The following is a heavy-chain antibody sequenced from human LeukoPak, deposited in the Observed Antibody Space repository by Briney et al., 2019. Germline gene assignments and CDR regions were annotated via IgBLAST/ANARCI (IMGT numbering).Heavy chain of an antibody. J-gene: IGHJ4*02. Sequence: ASVNVSCKASLYTFIDYYMHSVRQAPGQGLEWMGWINLNSGGTNYAQKFQGRVTMTRDRSISTAYMEVSRLTSDYPAVYYFARATSEDSSTYYFDCWGVGSLVTVSS. CDR3: ARATSEDSSTYYFDC. CDR1: LYTFIDYY. CDR2: INLNSGGT. D-gene: IGHD3-22*01. V-gene: IGHV1-2*02.